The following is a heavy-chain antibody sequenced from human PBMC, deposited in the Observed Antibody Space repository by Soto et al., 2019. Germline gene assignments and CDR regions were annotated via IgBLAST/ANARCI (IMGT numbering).Heavy chain of an antibody. V-gene: IGHV1-69*02. D-gene: IGHD5-18*01. CDR2: IIPILGIA. CDR3: ACGIQPWPQREAFVF. J-gene: IGHJ3*01. Sequence: ASVKVSCKASGGTFSSYTISRVRQAPGQGLEWMGRIIPILGIANYAQKFQGRVTITADKSTSTAYMELSSLRSEDTAVYYCACGIQPWPQREAFVFRCQGILVTV. CDR1: GGTFSSYT.